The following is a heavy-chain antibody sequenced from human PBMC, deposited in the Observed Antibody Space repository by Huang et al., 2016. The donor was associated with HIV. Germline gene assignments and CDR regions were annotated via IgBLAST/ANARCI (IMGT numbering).Heavy chain of an antibody. D-gene: IGHD3-10*01. J-gene: IGHJ3*01. V-gene: IGHV1-8*01. CDR3: ARGFGINYNHEAFDV. CDR1: GYTFNNYD. Sequence: QIQLAQSGAEVKKPGASVKVSCKASGYTFNNYDINWVRQDSGQGLEWMGWMNPKSGNVGYTKKFQGRVAILRNSSINTSYLEVTSLTSEDTAVYYCARGFGINYNHEAFDVWGQGTMVTVSS. CDR2: MNPKSGNV.